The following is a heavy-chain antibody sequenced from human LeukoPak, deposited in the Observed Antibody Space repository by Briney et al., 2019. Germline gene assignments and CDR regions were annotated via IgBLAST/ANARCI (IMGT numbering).Heavy chain of an antibody. V-gene: IGHV3-74*03. D-gene: IGHD2-15*01. CDR1: GFSLSSHW. CDR3: VRGGTYSTDPFDI. J-gene: IGHJ3*02. Sequence: PGGSLRLSCAASGFSLSSHWMHWVRQVPGKGLVWVSRINGDGSTTTYADSVKGRFGISRDNAENTLFLQMNSLRPEDTAVYYCVRGGTYSTDPFDIWGQGTRVIVSS. CDR2: INGDGSTT.